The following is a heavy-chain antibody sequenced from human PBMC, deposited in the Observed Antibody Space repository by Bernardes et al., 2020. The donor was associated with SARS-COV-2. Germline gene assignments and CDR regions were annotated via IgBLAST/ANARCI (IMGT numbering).Heavy chain of an antibody. D-gene: IGHD2-21*02. V-gene: IGHV4-31*03. Sequence: SETLSLTCTVSGGSISSGGYYWSWIRQHPGKGLEWIGYIYYSGSTYYNPSLKSRVTISVDTSKNQFSLKLSSVTAADTAVYYCARATPRRHIVVVTAIDWFDPWGQGTLVTVSS. CDR3: ARATPRRHIVVVTAIDWFDP. CDR1: GGSISSGGYY. J-gene: IGHJ5*02. CDR2: IYYSGST.